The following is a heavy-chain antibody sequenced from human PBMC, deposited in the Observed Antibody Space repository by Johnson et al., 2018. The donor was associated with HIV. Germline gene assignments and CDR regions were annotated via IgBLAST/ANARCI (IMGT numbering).Heavy chain of an antibody. CDR1: GFSFNSHA. Sequence: QMLLVESGGGLVQPGGSLRLSCAASGFSFNSHAIHWVRQAPGKGLQWVAVICYGGSNKYYADSVKGRFTISRDNSTSTVYLQMINLRADDTAVYYCARDIARYDDDDDAFNLWGQGTTVTVSS. D-gene: IGHD5-12*01. CDR2: ICYGGSNK. J-gene: IGHJ3*01. CDR3: ARDIARYDDDDDAFNL. V-gene: IGHV3-33*08.